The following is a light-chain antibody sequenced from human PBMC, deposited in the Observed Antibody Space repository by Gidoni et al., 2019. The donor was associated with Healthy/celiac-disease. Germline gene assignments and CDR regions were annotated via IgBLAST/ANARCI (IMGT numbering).Light chain of an antibody. CDR2: GAS. CDR1: QSVSSN. CDR3: QQYNIWPLWT. Sequence: EIVMTQSPATLSVSPGERATLSCRASQSVSSNLAWYQQKPGQAPRLLIYGASTRATGIPARFSGSGSGTEFTLTISSLQSEDFAVNYCQQYNIWPLWTFGQGTKVEIK. J-gene: IGKJ1*01. V-gene: IGKV3-15*01.